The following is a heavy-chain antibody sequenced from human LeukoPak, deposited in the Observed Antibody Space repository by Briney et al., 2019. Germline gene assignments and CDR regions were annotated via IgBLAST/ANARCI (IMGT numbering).Heavy chain of an antibody. CDR1: GGSMTGYY. CDR2: VHSSGGT. V-gene: IGHV4-59*08. J-gene: IGHJ5*02. CDR3: TKLSDCGDDCYDRPHWFDP. D-gene: IGHD2-21*02. Sequence: SETLSLTCTVSGGSMTGYYWAWIRQPPGKRLEWIGYVHSSGGTKYNPSLKSRVTVSIDMSRNHFPLNVRSVTAADTATYYCTKLSDCGDDCYDRPHWFDPWGQGRLVTVSS.